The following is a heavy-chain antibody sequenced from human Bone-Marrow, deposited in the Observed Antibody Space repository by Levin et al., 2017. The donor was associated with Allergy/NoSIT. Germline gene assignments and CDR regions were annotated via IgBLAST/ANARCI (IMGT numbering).Heavy chain of an antibody. CDR2: IYWDDDK. V-gene: IGHV2-5*02. J-gene: IGHJ3*02. D-gene: IGHD3-3*01. CDR3: AHIKDHRFLEWFTGLNDAFDI. CDR1: GFSLSTSGVG. Sequence: SGPTLVKPTQTLTLTCTFSGFSLSTSGVGVGWIRQPPGKALKWLALIYWDDDKRYSPSLKSRLTITKDTSKNQVVLTMTNMDPVDTATYYCAHIKDHRFLEWFTGLNDAFDIWGQGTMVTVSS.